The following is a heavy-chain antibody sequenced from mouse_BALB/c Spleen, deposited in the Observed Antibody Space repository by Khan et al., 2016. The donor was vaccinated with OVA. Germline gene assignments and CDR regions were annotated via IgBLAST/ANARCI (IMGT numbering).Heavy chain of an antibody. V-gene: IGHV5-12*02. CDR3: ARRDYARIAY. J-gene: IGHJ3*01. CDR2: ISHGGGIT. D-gene: IGHD2-4*01. CDR1: GFTFSDYY. Sequence: EVELVESGGGLVQPGGSLKLSCATSGFTFSDYYMYWVRQTPEKRLEWVAYISHGGGITYYPDTVKGRFTISRDNAKNTLYLQMSRLKSEDTAMYYCARRDYARIAYWGQGTLVTVSA.